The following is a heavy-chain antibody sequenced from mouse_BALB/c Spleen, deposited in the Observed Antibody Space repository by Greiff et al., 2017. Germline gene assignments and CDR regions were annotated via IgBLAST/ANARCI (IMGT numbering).Heavy chain of an antibody. Sequence: EVKLMESGPGLVKPSQSLSLTCSVTGYSITSGYYWNWIRQFPGNKLEWMGYISYDGSNNYNPSLKNRISITRDTSKNQFFLKLNSVTTEDTATYYCARVGYGNYVFYYAMDYWGQGTSVTVSS. CDR1: GYSITSGYY. V-gene: IGHV3-6*02. CDR3: ARVGYGNYVFYYAMDY. CDR2: ISYDGSN. D-gene: IGHD2-10*02. J-gene: IGHJ4*01.